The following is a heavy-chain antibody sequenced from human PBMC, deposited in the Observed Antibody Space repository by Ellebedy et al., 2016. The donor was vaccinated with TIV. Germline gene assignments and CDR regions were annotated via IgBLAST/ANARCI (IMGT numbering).Heavy chain of an antibody. J-gene: IGHJ6*02. CDR2: IKSKTEGGTT. Sequence: GESLKISCAASGFTFSNAWMNWVRQAPGKGLEWVGRIKSKTEGGTTDYAAPVKGRFTISRDDSKNTLYLQMNSLKTEDTAVYYCTTDKTEVVPAAMGYYYGMDVWGQGTTVTVSS. CDR1: GFTFSNAW. CDR3: TTDKTEVVPAAMGYYYGMDV. D-gene: IGHD2-2*01. V-gene: IGHV3-15*07.